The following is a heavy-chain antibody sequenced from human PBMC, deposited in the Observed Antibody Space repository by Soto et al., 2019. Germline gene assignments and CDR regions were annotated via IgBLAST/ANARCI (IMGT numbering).Heavy chain of an antibody. Sequence: GGSLRLSCAASGFTFSTYAMSWVRQAPGKGLEWVSSINSGGGGTFYSDYVKSRFTISRDNSKNTLYLQINSLRAEDTAVYYCAKRGTYYFDYWGQGALVTVSS. CDR1: GFTFSTYA. J-gene: IGHJ4*02. V-gene: IGHV3-23*01. D-gene: IGHD2-15*01. CDR3: AKRGTYYFDY. CDR2: INSGGGGT.